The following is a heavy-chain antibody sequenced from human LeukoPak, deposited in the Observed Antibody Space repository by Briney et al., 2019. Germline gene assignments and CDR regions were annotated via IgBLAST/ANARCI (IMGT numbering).Heavy chain of an antibody. Sequence: GGSLRLSCVASGFIFSSYWMSWVRQTPGKGLEGVANIKQDGSEKYYVDSVKGRFTGSRDNAKNSLYLQMNSLRAEDTAVYYCARKRYYYDSSENGWFDEWGQ. CDR3: ARKRYYYDSSENGWFDE. V-gene: IGHV3-7*01. CDR1: GFIFSSYW. J-gene: IGHJ4*01. CDR2: IKQDGSEK. D-gene: IGHD3-22*01.